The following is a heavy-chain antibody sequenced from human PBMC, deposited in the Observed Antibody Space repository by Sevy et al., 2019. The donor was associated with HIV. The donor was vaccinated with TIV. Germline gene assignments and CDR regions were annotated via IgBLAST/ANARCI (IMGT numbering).Heavy chain of an antibody. Sequence: SETLSLTCTVSGGSISSSDSYWSWIRQPPGKGLEWIGYIHFSGGTYYIPFLKSRVAMSVDTSERQFSLRLSFMTAADTAVYYCANKRGYSHGPFDYWGQGALVTVSS. CDR2: IHFSGGT. CDR3: ANKRGYSHGPFDY. V-gene: IGHV4-30-4*01. CDR1: GGSISSSDSY. D-gene: IGHD5-12*01. J-gene: IGHJ4*02.